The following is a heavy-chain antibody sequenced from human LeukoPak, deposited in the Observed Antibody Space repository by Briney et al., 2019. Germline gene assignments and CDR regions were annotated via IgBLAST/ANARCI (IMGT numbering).Heavy chain of an antibody. CDR1: GSSITSYW. J-gene: IGHJ1*01. CDR2: IYAGGTNT. CDR3: ARRGRYFQH. Sequence: GASLMSCSESSGSSITSYWIWLRRPLRGKRVGLMWIIYAGGTNTIYSPSFQGQVTISADKSISTAYLQWSSLKASDTAMYYGARRGRYFQHWGQGTLVTVSS. V-gene: IGHV5-51*01.